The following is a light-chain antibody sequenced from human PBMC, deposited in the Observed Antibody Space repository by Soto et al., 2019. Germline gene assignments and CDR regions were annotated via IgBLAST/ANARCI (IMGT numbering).Light chain of an antibody. CDR1: QSVSSSF. V-gene: IGKV3-20*01. CDR2: SAS. J-gene: IGKJ1*01. CDR3: QQYGSAPRT. Sequence: EIVLTQSPGTLSLSPGEGATLSCRASQSVSSSFLAWYQQKPGQPPRLLIYSASGRATGIPDRFSGSGSGTDFTLTISSLEPEDSAVYYCQQYGSAPRTFGQGTKVEVK.